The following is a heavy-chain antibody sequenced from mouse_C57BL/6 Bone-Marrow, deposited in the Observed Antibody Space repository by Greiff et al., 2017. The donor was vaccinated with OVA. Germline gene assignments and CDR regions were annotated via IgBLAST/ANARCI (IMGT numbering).Heavy chain of an antibody. CDR2: IYPRSGNT. CDR3: ARGWLVRPWFAY. V-gene: IGHV1-81*01. J-gene: IGHJ3*01. CDR1: GYTFTSYG. D-gene: IGHD2-14*01. Sequence: QVQLQQSGAELARPGASVKLSCKASGYTFTSYGISWVKQRPGQGLEWIGEIYPRSGNTYYNEKFKGKATLTADKSSSTAYMELRSLTSEDSAVYFCARGWLVRPWFAYWGQGTLVTVSA.